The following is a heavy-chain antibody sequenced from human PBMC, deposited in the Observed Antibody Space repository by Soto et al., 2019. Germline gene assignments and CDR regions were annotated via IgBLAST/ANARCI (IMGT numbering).Heavy chain of an antibody. D-gene: IGHD1-26*01. V-gene: IGHV1-69*01. Sequence: QVQLVQAGAEVKKPGSSVKVSCKASGGTFSSYAISWVRQAPGKGLEWMGGIIPIFGTANYAHEFQGRVTITADESTNTAYMELSSLRYEDTDVYYCARGWRREGDFGYWGQRTLVTVSS. CDR2: IIPIFGTA. CDR3: ARGWRREGDFGY. J-gene: IGHJ4*02. CDR1: GGTFSSYA.